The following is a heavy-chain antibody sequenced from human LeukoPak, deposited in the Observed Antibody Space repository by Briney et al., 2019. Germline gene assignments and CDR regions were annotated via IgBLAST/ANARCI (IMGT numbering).Heavy chain of an antibody. CDR2: IYYSGST. D-gene: IGHD3-10*01. CDR3: ARYYYGSGSYYYFDS. J-gene: IGHJ4*02. Sequence: SETLSLTCTVSGGSISSSSYYWGWIRQPPGKGREWIGNIYYSGSTYYNPSLKSRVTMSVDTSKNQFSLKLSSVTAADTAVYYCARYYYGSGSYYYFDSWGQGTLVTVSS. CDR1: GGSISSSSYY. V-gene: IGHV4-39*01.